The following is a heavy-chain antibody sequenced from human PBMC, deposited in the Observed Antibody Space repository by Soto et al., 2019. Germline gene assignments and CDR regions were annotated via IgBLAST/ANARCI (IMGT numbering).Heavy chain of an antibody. CDR3: VRGAPFDY. J-gene: IGHJ4*02. CDR2: INSDGGST. CDR1: GFTFSSHW. Sequence: GGSLRLSCAASGFTFSSHWMHWVRQVPGRGLVWVSRINSDGGSTAYADSVKGRFTISRDNAKNTLYLQMDSLRAEDTAVYSCVRGAPFDYWGRGTLVTVSS. V-gene: IGHV3-74*01.